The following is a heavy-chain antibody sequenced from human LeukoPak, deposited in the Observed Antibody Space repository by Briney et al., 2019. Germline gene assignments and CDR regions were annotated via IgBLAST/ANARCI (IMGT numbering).Heavy chain of an antibody. CDR3: ARVWIWSGYYAEYYFDY. CDR2: ISSSSSYI. D-gene: IGHD3-3*01. CDR1: GFTFSSYA. V-gene: IGHV3-21*01. J-gene: IGHJ4*02. Sequence: GSLRLSCAASGFTFSSYAMNWVRQAPGKGLEWVSSISSSSSYIYYADSVKGRFTISRDNAKNSLYLQMNSLRAEDTAVYYCARVWIWSGYYAEYYFDYWGQGTLVTVSS.